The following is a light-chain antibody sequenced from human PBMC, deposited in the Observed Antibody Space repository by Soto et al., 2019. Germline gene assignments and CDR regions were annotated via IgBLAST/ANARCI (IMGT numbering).Light chain of an antibody. CDR1: QGISSY. J-gene: IGKJ4*01. CDR3: QHYYTYPLI. V-gene: IGKV1-8*01. Sequence: AIRMTQSPSSVSASTGDRVTITCRASQGISSYLAWYQQKPGKAPKILIYDASTLEDGVPSRFSGSGSGTDFTLTISSLQSADFATYYCQHYYTYPLIFGGGTKVEIK. CDR2: DAS.